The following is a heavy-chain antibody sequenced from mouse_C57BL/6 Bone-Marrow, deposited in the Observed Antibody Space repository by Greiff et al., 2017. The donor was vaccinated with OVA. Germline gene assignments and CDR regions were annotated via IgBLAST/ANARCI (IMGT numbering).Heavy chain of an antibody. J-gene: IGHJ2*01. CDR1: GYSITSGYY. Sequence: LMESGPGLVKPSQSLSLTCSVTGYSITSGYYWNWIRQFPGNKLEWMGYISYDGSNNYNPSLKNRISITRDTSKNQFFLKLNSVTTEDTATYYCARGGIDYWGQGTTLTVSS. V-gene: IGHV3-6*01. CDR2: ISYDGSN. D-gene: IGHD4-1*01. CDR3: ARGGIDY.